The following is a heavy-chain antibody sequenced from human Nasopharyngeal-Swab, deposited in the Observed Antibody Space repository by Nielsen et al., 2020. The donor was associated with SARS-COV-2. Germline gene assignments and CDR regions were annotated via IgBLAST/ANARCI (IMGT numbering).Heavy chain of an antibody. V-gene: IGHV4-39*07. D-gene: IGHD2-15*01. Sequence: SETLSLTCTVSGGSISSSSHYWGWIRRPPGKGLEWIGSIYYSGSTYYNPSLKSRVTISVDTSKNQFSLKLSSVTAADTAVYYCARAGVVVVAATHWFDPWGQGTLVTVSS. CDR2: IYYSGST. CDR3: ARAGVVVVAATHWFDP. CDR1: GGSISSSSHY. J-gene: IGHJ5*02.